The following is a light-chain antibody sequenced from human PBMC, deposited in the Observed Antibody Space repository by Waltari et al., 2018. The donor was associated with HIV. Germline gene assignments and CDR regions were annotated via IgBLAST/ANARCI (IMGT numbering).Light chain of an antibody. CDR2: EVS. V-gene: IGLV2-14*01. CDR1: SSDVRGYNY. CDR3: SSYTSSSTSHV. J-gene: IGLJ1*01. Sequence: QSALTQPASVSGSPGQSITISCTGTSSDVRGYNYVSWYQQHPGKAPKLMIYEVSNRPSGVSNRFSGSKSGNTASLTISGLQAEDEADYYCSSYTSSSTSHVFGTGTKVTVL.